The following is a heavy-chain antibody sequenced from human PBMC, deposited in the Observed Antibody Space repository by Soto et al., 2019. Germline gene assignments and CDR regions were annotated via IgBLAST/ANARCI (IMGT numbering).Heavy chain of an antibody. CDR2: IKSKTDGGTT. J-gene: IGHJ6*02. CDR1: GFTFSNAW. D-gene: IGHD1-7*01. Sequence: GGSLRLSCAASGFTFSNAWMNWVRQAPGKGLEWVGRIKSKTDGGTTDYAAPVKGRFTISRDDSKNTLYLQMNSLKTEDTAVYYCTTEGPPPTGTTSLVGYYGMDVWGQGTTVTVSS. CDR3: TTEGPPPTGTTSLVGYYGMDV. V-gene: IGHV3-15*07.